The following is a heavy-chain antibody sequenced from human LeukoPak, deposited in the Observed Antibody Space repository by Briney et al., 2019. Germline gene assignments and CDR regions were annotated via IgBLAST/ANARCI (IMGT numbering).Heavy chain of an antibody. D-gene: IGHD3-10*01. CDR3: ATEGRYGSGTYYMTY. J-gene: IGHJ4*02. CDR1: GYTLTELF. CDR2: FDPEYGET. Sequence: ASVKVSCKVSGYTLTELFMHWVRQAPGKGLEWMGGFDPEYGETMYAQKFQGRVTMTEDTSTDTAYMELSSPKSEDTAVYYCATEGRYGSGTYYMTYWGQGTLLTVSS. V-gene: IGHV1-24*01.